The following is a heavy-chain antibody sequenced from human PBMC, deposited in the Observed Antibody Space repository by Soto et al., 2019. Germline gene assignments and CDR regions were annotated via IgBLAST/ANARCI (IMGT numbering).Heavy chain of an antibody. CDR1: GYTFTNYW. V-gene: IGHV5-51*01. Sequence: GQSLKISCKASGYTFTNYWIGWVRQMPWKGLEWMGSIYHSGSDTKYNPSFQGQVTISADKSISTTYLQWSSLKASDTAIYYCAASIFYSGMDVWGQSTTVTVS. J-gene: IGHJ6*02. CDR2: IYHSGSDT. CDR3: AASIFYSGMDV.